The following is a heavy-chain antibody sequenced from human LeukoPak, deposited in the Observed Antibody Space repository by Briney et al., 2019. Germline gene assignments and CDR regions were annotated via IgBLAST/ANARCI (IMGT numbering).Heavy chain of an antibody. J-gene: IGHJ5*02. CDR2: INHSGST. CDR3: ARGVNWFDP. CDR1: GGSFSGYY. V-gene: IGHV4-34*01. Sequence: SETLSLTCAVYGGSFSGYYWSWIRQPPGKGLEWIGEINHSGSTNYNPSLKSRVSISVDTSKNQFSLKVSSVTAADTAVYYCARGVNWFDPWGQGTLVTVSS.